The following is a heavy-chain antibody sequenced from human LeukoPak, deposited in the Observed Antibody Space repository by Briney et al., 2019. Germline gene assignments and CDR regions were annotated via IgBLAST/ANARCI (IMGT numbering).Heavy chain of an antibody. CDR1: GLTVNSNY. J-gene: IGHJ4*02. CDR3: VRSFSGSREY. CDR2: INEDGSRT. D-gene: IGHD5-24*01. V-gene: IGHV3-74*01. Sequence: GGSLRLSCVASGLTVNSNYISWVRQAPGKGLVWVSRINEDGSRTDYADSVKGRFTISRDNAKNTVSLQMNSLRAEDTAVYYCVRSFSGSREYWGQGVRVTVSS.